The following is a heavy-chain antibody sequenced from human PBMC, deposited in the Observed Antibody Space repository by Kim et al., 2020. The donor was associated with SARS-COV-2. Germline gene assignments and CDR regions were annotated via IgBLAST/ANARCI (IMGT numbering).Heavy chain of an antibody. Sequence: SETLSLTCTVSGGSISSYYWSWIRQPPGKGLEWIGYIYYSGSTNYNPSLKSRVTISVDTSKNQFSLKLSSVTAADTAVYYCARTPEGADAFYIWGQGTMVTVSS. CDR3: ARTPEGADAFYI. J-gene: IGHJ3*02. CDR2: IYYSGST. CDR1: GGSISSYY. V-gene: IGHV4-59*01.